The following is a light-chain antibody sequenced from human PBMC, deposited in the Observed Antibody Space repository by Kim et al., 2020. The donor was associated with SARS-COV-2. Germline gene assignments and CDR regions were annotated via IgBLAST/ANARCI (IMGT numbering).Light chain of an antibody. CDR2: AAS. V-gene: IGKV1-8*01. CDR1: QGVSTY. Sequence: AIQMTQSPSSLSASPGDRVTITCRASQGVSTYLAWYQQKPSKAPKLLIYAASTLQSGVPSRFSGGGSGTDFTLTISSLQSEDFATYYCQQYYTYPRGTFGQGTKVDIK. CDR3: QQYYTYPRGT. J-gene: IGKJ1*01.